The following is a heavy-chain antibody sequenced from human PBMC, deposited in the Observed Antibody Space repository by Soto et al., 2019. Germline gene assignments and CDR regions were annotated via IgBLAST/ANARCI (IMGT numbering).Heavy chain of an antibody. CDR1: GGTFSSYA. V-gene: IGHV1-69*01. D-gene: IGHD3-10*01. Sequence: GASVKVSCKASGGTFSSYAISWVRQAPGQGLEWMGGIIPIFGTANYAQKFQGRVTITADESTSTAYMELSSLRSEDTAVYYCARDRDYYGSGHFDYWGQGTLVTVSS. J-gene: IGHJ4*02. CDR2: IIPIFGTA. CDR3: ARDRDYYGSGHFDY.